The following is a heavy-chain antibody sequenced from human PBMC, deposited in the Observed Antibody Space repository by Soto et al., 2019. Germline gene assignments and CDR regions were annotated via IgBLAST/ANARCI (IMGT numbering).Heavy chain of an antibody. D-gene: IGHD3-3*01. CDR2: IYTSGST. CDR3: ARVRSGVGMDV. Sequence: SVTLSVTCTVSGGYISSYYWSWIRQPAGKGLEWIGRIYTSGSTNYNPSLKSRVTMLVDTSKNQFSLKLSSVTAADTAVYYCARVRSGVGMDVWGQGTTVTVSS. V-gene: IGHV4-4*07. J-gene: IGHJ6*02. CDR1: GGYISSYY.